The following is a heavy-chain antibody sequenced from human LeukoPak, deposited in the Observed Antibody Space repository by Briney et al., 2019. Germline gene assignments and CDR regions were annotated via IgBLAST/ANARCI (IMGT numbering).Heavy chain of an antibody. CDR3: ARGRIRYDDYSSGWFVFFEF. J-gene: IGHJ4*02. D-gene: IGHD6-19*01. CDR2: MNPNNGDT. Sequence: ASVKVSCKASGYTFTGYYMHWVRQPPGPGLEWMGWMNPNNGDTDYAQNFQGRVTMTRDTSMSTAYMELSSLRSEDTALYYCARGRIRYDDYSSGWFVFFEFWGQGSLVTVSS. CDR1: GYTFTGYY. V-gene: IGHV1-2*02.